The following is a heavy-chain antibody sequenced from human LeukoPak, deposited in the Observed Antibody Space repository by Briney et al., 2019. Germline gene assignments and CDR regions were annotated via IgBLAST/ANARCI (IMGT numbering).Heavy chain of an antibody. CDR3: ARGPYSRGWYDYWFDP. CDR1: VYTFTGYY. V-gene: IGHV1-2*02. Sequence: ASVKVSCKASVYTFTGYYMHWVRQAPGQGLEWMGWINPNSGGTNYAQKFQGRVTMTRDTSISTAYMELSRLRSDDTAVYYCARGPYSRGWYDYWFDPWGQRTLVTVSS. D-gene: IGHD6-19*01. J-gene: IGHJ5*02. CDR2: INPNSGGT.